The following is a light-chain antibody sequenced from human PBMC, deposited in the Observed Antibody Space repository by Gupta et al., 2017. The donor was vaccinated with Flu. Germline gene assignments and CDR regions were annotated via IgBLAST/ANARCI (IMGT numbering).Light chain of an antibody. CDR2: KVS. CDR1: QDIRNT. Sequence: AIQMTQSPSALSASVGDRVTITCRASQDIRNTLGWYQQKPGKAPKLLMYKVSTLQSGVPSRFSGSGSGTDFTLTISSLQPEDLATYYCLHYDNYPQTFGGGTKVEIK. CDR3: LHYDNYPQT. J-gene: IGKJ4*01. V-gene: IGKV1-6*01.